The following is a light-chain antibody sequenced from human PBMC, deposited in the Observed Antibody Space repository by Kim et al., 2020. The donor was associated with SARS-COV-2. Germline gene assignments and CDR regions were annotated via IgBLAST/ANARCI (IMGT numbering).Light chain of an antibody. V-gene: IGKV3-20*01. CDR1: QKFVSNS. J-gene: IGKJ2*01. CDR3: QHYGATPLYT. CDR2: DTS. Sequence: IVLTQSPGVLSLSPGDRATLSCRASQKFVSNSLAWYRHKPGQSPRLLIYDTSNRAPGIPDRISGSVSGTDFTLTINRLESEDFAIYYCQHYGATPLYTFGQGTKLEI.